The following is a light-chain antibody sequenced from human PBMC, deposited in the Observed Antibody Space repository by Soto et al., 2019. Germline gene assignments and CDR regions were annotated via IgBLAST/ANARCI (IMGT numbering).Light chain of an antibody. CDR2: EVS. Sequence: QSALTQPSSMSGSPGQSITISCTGTTSDIGAYEHVSWYQQHPGKAPKLMIYEVSNRPSGVSNRFSGSKSGNTASLTISGLQAEDEADYYCSSYTSSSTLVVFGGGTKLTVL. CDR3: SSYTSSSTLVV. CDR1: TSDIGAYEH. J-gene: IGLJ2*01. V-gene: IGLV2-14*01.